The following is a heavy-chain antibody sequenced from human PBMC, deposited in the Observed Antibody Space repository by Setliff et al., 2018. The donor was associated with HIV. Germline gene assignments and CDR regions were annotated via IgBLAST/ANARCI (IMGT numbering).Heavy chain of an antibody. D-gene: IGHD2-2*01. Sequence: PGGSLRLSCAASGFNFSDYYMSWIRQAPGKGLEWVSYISGGGSTIYYADSVKGRFTISRDNAKNSLHLQMNSLRAEDTAVYYCAREDQLLSGHYYYNGMDVWGQGTTVTVSS. V-gene: IGHV3-11*04. J-gene: IGHJ6*02. CDR3: AREDQLLSGHYYYNGMDV. CDR1: GFNFSDYY. CDR2: ISGGGSTI.